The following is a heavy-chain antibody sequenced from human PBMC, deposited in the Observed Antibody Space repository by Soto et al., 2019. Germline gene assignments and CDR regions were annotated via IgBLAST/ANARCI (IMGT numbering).Heavy chain of an antibody. V-gene: IGHV4-59*08. CDR2: IYYSGST. CDR1: GGSISSYY. J-gene: IGHJ4*02. Sequence: SETLSLTCTVSGGSISSYYWSWIRQPPGKGLEWIGYIYYSGSTNYNPSLKSRVTISVDTSKNQFSLKLSSVTAADTAVYYCARSGPLRYFDWLLPFDYWGQGTLVTVSS. CDR3: ARSGPLRYFDWLLPFDY. D-gene: IGHD3-9*01.